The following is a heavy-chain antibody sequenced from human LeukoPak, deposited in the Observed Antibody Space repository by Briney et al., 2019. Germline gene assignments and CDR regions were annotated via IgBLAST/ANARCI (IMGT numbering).Heavy chain of an antibody. V-gene: IGHV3-48*02. D-gene: IGHD1-26*01. Sequence: GGSLRLSCAASVFTFSSYSMNWVRQAPGKGLEWLSYITSSSSNIYYADSVKGRFTISRDNAKNSLYLQMNSLRDEDTALYYCVRSKTYFFEYWGQGALVTVSS. CDR3: VRSKTYFFEY. J-gene: IGHJ4*02. CDR1: VFTFSSYS. CDR2: ITSSSSNI.